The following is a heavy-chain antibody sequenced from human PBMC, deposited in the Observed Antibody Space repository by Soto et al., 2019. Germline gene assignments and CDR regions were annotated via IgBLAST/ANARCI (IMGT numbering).Heavy chain of an antibody. CDR3: ARARTPYYYDNTGYFLFDP. V-gene: IGHV4-59*01. CDR2: IYDSGTT. D-gene: IGHD3-22*01. Sequence: TSETLSLTCTVSGGSIRNYYWNWIRQPLGKGLEWIGYIYDSGTTNYNPSLASRVTMSVDTSKGQFSLKLSSVTAADTAVYYCARARTPYYYDNTGYFLFDPWGQGTLVTVSS. J-gene: IGHJ5*02. CDR1: GGSIRNYY.